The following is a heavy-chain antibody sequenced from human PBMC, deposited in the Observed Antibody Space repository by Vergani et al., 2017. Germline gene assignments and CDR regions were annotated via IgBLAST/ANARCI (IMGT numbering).Heavy chain of an antibody. Sequence: QVQLQQWGAGLLKPSETLSLTCAVYGGSFSGYYWSWIRQPPGKGLEWIGEINHSGSTNYNTSLKSRVIISVDTSKNQFSLKLSSVTAADTAVYYCARAPGSLDYWGQGTLVTVSS. V-gene: IGHV4-34*01. J-gene: IGHJ4*02. CDR3: ARAPGSLDY. CDR2: INHSGST. CDR1: GGSFSGYY.